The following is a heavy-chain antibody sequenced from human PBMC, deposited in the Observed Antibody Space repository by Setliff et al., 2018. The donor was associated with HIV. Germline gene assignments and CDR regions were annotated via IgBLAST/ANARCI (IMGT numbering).Heavy chain of an antibody. CDR2: ISVDKGDT. V-gene: IGHV1-18*01. J-gene: IGHJ5*02. CDR1: GYTFINYG. Sequence: ASVKVSCKASGYTFINYGITWVRQAPGQGLEWMGWISVDKGDTNYAQKVQGRVTMTTDTSTSTAYMEVRSLRSDDTAVYYCARDRLPAEVAVSGDWFDPWGQGTLVTVSS. CDR3: ARDRLPAEVAVSGDWFDP. D-gene: IGHD5-12*01.